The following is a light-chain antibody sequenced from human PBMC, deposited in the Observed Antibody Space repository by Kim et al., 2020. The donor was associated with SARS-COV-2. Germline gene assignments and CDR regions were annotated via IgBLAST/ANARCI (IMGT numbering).Light chain of an antibody. CDR3: QQTHSFPLT. J-gene: IGKJ4*01. CDR1: QDIISW. Sequence: ASVGEGVTIIVRASQDIISWLGWYQQKPGKAPKVLIYEASNLKSGVPSRFSGSGSGTDFTLTINSLQPEDFATYYCQQTHSFPLTFGGGTKVDIK. V-gene: IGKV1D-12*01. CDR2: EAS.